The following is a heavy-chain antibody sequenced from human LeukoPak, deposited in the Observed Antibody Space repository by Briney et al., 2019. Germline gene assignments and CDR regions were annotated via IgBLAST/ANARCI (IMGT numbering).Heavy chain of an antibody. J-gene: IGHJ4*02. D-gene: IGHD2-15*01. CDR2: ISWNSGSI. CDR1: GFTFDDYA. Sequence: GGSLRLSCGASGFTFDDYAMHWVRQAPGKGLEWVSGISWNSGSIGYADSVKGRFTISRDNAKNSLYLQMNSLRAEDTALYYCAKDRYCSGGSCYWDAFDYWGQGTLVTVFS. CDR3: AKDRYCSGGSCYWDAFDY. V-gene: IGHV3-9*01.